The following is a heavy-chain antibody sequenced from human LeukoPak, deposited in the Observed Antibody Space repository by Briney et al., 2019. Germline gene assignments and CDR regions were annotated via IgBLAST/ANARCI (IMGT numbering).Heavy chain of an antibody. CDR3: AAGTAADF. Sequence: PGGSLRLSCVVSGIPFSDYYMNWIRQAPGKGLEWISYISSSSSYTDYADSVKGRFTISRDNAKSALYLQLNSLRLEDTAVYYCAAGTAADFWGLGTLVTVSS. D-gene: IGHD6-13*01. V-gene: IGHV3-11*03. CDR2: ISSSSSYT. J-gene: IGHJ4*02. CDR1: GIPFSDYY.